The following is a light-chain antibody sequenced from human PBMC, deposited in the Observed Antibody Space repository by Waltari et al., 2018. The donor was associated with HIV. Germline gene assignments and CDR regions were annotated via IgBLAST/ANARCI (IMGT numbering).Light chain of an antibody. V-gene: IGLV2-23*02. CDR1: SSDVGSYNL. Sequence: QSALTQPASVSGSPGHSITIPCTGTSSDVGSYNLVSWYQQHQRKAPKLTIYEVSKRPSGVSNRFHGSKSGNTASLTISGLQAEDEADYYCCSYAGTSTYVAFGGGTKLTVL. CDR2: EVS. J-gene: IGLJ2*01. CDR3: CSYAGTSTYVA.